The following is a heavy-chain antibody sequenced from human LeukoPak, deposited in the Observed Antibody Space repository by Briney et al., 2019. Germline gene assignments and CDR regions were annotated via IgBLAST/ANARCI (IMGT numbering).Heavy chain of an antibody. CDR1: GGSISTTAYY. V-gene: IGHV4-39*07. CDR3: VRVDGVTRFYFDL. CDR2: IHYSGHT. D-gene: IGHD3-10*02. Sequence: KPSETLSLTCTVSGGSISTTAYYWGWIRQTPVTGLEWIGNIHYSGHTYYNPSLKSRVTISVDTSKNQFSLKLTSVTAADTAVYYCVRVDGVTRFYFDLWGQGSLVTVSS. J-gene: IGHJ4*02.